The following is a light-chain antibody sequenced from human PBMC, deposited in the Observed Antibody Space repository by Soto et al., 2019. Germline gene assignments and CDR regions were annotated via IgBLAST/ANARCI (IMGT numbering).Light chain of an antibody. CDR2: GAS. CDR3: QQYGSSPAT. J-gene: IGKJ5*01. V-gene: IGKV3-20*01. CDR1: QSVSSSY. Sequence: EIVLTQSPGTLSLSPGERATLSCRASQSVSSSYLAWYQQKPGQAPRLLIYGASSRATGIPDRFSGSGSGTDFTLTISRLEPEDFAVYYCQQYGSSPATFGQX.